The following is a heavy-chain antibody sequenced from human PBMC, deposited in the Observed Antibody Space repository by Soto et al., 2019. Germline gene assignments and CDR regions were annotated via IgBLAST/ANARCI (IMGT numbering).Heavy chain of an antibody. J-gene: IGHJ4*02. D-gene: IGHD3-22*01. CDR2: ISGSGGST. Sequence: GGSLRLSCAASGFTFSSYAMSWVRQAPGKGLEWVSAISGSGGSTYYADSVKGRFTISRDNSKNTLYLQMNSLRAEDTAVYYCAKVRLKYYYDSSGFSQLYDYWGQGTLVTVSS. CDR1: GFTFSSYA. V-gene: IGHV3-23*01. CDR3: AKVRLKYYYDSSGFSQLYDY.